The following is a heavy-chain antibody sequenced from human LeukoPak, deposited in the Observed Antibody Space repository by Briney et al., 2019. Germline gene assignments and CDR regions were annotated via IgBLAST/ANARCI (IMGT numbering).Heavy chain of an antibody. V-gene: IGHV1-18*01. Sequence: ASVKVSCKASGYTFTNYGISWVRQAPGQGLEWMGWISAYNGNTNYAQNVQGRVTMTTDTSTSTAYMELRSLISDDTAVYYCERDYYYDTSGYYKMDYWGQGTLVTVSS. CDR2: ISAYNGNT. CDR3: ERDYYYDTSGYYKMDY. D-gene: IGHD3-22*01. J-gene: IGHJ4*02. CDR1: GYTFTNYG.